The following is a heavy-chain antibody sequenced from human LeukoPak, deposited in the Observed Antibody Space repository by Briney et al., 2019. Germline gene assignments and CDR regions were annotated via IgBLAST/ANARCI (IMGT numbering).Heavy chain of an antibody. CDR1: GFTFSSYA. CDR3: AGYYDFWSGYLHGLFDY. J-gene: IGHJ4*02. Sequence: GGSLRLSCAASGFTFSSYAMSWVRQAPGKGLEWVSAISGSGGSTYYADSVKGRFTISRDNSKNTLYLQMNSLRAEDTAVYYCAGYYDFWSGYLHGLFDYWGQGTLVTVSS. D-gene: IGHD3-3*01. V-gene: IGHV3-23*01. CDR2: ISGSGGST.